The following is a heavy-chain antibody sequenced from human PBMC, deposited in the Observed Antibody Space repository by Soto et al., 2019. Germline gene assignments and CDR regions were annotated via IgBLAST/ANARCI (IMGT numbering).Heavy chain of an antibody. CDR1: GFVFSNYW. J-gene: IGHJ5*02. CDR2: INGDGSST. D-gene: IGHD4-17*01. Sequence: EVQLVESGGGLVQPGGSLRLSCAASGFVFSNYWMHWVRQTPGKGLVWVSRINGDGSSTSYADSVRGRFTISRDNAENALYLQMNSLRADDTALYYCARLRVDGDSVPWCQGTLVTVSS. CDR3: ARLRVDGDSVP. V-gene: IGHV3-74*01.